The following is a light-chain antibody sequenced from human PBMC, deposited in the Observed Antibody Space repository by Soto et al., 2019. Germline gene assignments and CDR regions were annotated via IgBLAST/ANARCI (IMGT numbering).Light chain of an antibody. Sequence: EIVLTQSPGTLSLSPGERATLSCRASQSLTSDYLAWYQQKPGQTPRLLIHGASSRATGIPDRFSGSGSGTEFTLTISSLQPEDFATYYCLQHNSHPLTFGGGTKVEIK. CDR3: LQHNSHPLT. CDR2: GAS. J-gene: IGKJ4*01. CDR1: QSLTSDY. V-gene: IGKV3-20*01.